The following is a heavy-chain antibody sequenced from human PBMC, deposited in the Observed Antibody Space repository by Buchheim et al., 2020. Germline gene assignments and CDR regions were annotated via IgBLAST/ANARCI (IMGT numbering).Heavy chain of an antibody. CDR3: ARDEVVVPAAWERKNIYGMDV. CDR1: GYSFTRYW. J-gene: IGHJ6*02. V-gene: IGHV5-10-1*01. CDR2: IDPSDSYT. D-gene: IGHD2-2*01. Sequence: EVQLVQSGAEVKKPGESLRISCKGSGYSFTRYWISWVRQMPGKGLEWMGRIDPSDSYTNYSPSFQGHVTISADKSISTAYLQWSSLKASDTAMYYCARDEVVVPAAWERKNIYGMDVWGQGTT.